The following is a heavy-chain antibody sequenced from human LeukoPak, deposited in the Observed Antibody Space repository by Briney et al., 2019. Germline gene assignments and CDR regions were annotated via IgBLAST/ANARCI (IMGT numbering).Heavy chain of an antibody. CDR3: ARPQNSHCSGGSCYSSAFDI. CDR2: MNPNSGNT. V-gene: IGHV1-8*01. Sequence: ASVKVSCKASGYTFTSYDINWVRQATGQGLEWMGWMNPNSGNTGYAQKFQGRVTITRNTPISTAYMELSSLRSEDTAVYSCARPQNSHCSGGSCYSSAFDIWGQGTMVTVSS. D-gene: IGHD2-15*01. J-gene: IGHJ3*02. CDR1: GYTFTSYD.